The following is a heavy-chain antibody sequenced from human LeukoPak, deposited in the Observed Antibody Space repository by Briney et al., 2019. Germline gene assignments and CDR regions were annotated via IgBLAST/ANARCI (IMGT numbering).Heavy chain of an antibody. J-gene: IGHJ4*02. D-gene: IGHD2-2*01. CDR1: GGSFSGYY. V-gene: IGHV4-34*01. Sequence: SETLSLTCAVYGGSFSGYYWSWIRQPPGKGLEWIGEINHSGSTNYNPSLKSRVTISVDTSKNQFSLKLSSVTAADTAVYYCARGGYCSSTSCYAGRLDYWGQGTLVTVSS. CDR3: ARGGYCSSTSCYAGRLDY. CDR2: INHSGST.